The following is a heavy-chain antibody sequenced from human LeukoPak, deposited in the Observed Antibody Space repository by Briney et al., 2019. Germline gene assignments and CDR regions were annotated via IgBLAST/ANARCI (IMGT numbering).Heavy chain of an antibody. D-gene: IGHD3-10*01. V-gene: IGHV3-48*03. CDR2: ISSSGTSI. CDR1: GFTFSNYE. CDR3: ARDGGWYGSGSYEGN. Sequence: GGSLRLSCAASGFTFSNYEMNWVRQAPGKGLEWVSYISSSGTSIYYADSVKGRFTISRDNAKNSLYLQMNSLRAEDTAVYYCARDGGWYGSGSYEGNWGQGTLVTVSS. J-gene: IGHJ4*02.